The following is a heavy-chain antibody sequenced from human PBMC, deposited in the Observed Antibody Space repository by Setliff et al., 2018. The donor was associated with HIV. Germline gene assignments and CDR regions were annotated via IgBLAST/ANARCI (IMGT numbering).Heavy chain of an antibody. J-gene: IGHJ4*02. CDR3: ASDVSPDDGYNRLHYFDY. Sequence: SETLSLTCTVSGGSINSTSYYWGWIRQPPGNGLEWIGSIYHTGSTYYKPSLKSRVTISVDTSKNQFSLRLSSVAAGDTAVYYCASDVSPDDGYNRLHYFDYWGQGTLVTVSS. D-gene: IGHD5-12*01. CDR2: IYHTGST. CDR1: GGSINSTSYY. V-gene: IGHV4-39*01.